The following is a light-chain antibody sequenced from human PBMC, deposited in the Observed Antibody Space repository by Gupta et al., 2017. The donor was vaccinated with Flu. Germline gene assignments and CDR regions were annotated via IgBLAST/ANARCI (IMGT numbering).Light chain of an antibody. J-gene: IGKJ1*01. CDR3: HQSSSLPQA. CDR1: QSVGTD. Sequence: PAFQSVPPKAKVTISCRASQSVGTDLHWYQQKPDQSPKLLIKSASQAISGVPSRFSGSGSGTDFTLTINGLEAEDAAVYYCHQSSSLPQAFGQGTKVEIK. V-gene: IGKV6D-21*02. CDR2: SAS.